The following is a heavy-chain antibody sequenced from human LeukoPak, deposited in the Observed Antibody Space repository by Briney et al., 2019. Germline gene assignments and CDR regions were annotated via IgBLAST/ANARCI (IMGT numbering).Heavy chain of an antibody. D-gene: IGHD5-18*01. Sequence: GESLRLSCAASGFTFSSYGMHWVRQAPGKGLEWVAVISYDGSNKYYADSVKGRFAISRDNSKNTLYLQMNSLRAEDTAVYYCAKDFFPDTAMDYWGQGTLVTVSS. CDR1: GFTFSSYG. V-gene: IGHV3-30*18. CDR3: AKDFFPDTAMDY. J-gene: IGHJ4*02. CDR2: ISYDGSNK.